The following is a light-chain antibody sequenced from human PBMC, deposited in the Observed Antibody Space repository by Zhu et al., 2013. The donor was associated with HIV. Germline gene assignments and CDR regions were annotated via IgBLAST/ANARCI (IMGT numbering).Light chain of an antibody. J-gene: IGLJ3*02. CDR1: SSDVGGYNY. CDR3: SSYTSSRGNWV. V-gene: IGLV2-8*01. CDR2: EVS. Sequence: QSALTQPPSASGSPGQSVTISCTGTSSDVGGYNYVSWYQQHPGKAPKLMIYEVSKRPSGVPDRFSGSKSGNTASLTVSGLQAEDEADYYCSSYTSSRGNWVFGGGTKLTVL.